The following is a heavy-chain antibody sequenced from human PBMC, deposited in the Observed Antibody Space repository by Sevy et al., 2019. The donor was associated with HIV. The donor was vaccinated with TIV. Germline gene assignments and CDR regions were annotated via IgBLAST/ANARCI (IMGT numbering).Heavy chain of an antibody. CDR3: ARDRDMMTFGVGETFDI. J-gene: IGHJ3*02. CDR1: GFTFSSYN. CDR2: ISGASNYI. D-gene: IGHD3-16*01. Sequence: GGSQRLSCAASGFTFSSYNMNWVRQAPGKGLEWVSSISGASNYIYYRDSLKGRFTVSRDNAKNSLYLQMNSLRAEDTAVYYCARDRDMMTFGVGETFDIWGQGTMVTVSS. V-gene: IGHV3-21*01.